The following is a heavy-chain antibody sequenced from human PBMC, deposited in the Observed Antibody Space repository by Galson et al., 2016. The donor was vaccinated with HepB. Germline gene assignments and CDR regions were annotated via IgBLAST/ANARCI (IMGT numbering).Heavy chain of an antibody. J-gene: IGHJ6*02. Sequence: SVKVSCKASGYTFTNYAMHWVRQAPGQRLEWMGWINAGNGNTKYSQKFQGRVTITRDTSASTAYIDLSSLRSEDTAVYYCARLSWLVVIPAAMSFDYGTDVWGQGATVTVSS. CDR3: ARLSWLVVIPAAMSFDYGTDV. D-gene: IGHD2-2*01. V-gene: IGHV1-3*01. CDR1: GYTFTNYA. CDR2: INAGNGNT.